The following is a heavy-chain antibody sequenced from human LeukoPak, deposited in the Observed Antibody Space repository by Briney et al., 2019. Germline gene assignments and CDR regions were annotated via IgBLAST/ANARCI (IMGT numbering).Heavy chain of an antibody. J-gene: IGHJ4*02. CDR2: ISLGGNT. CDR3: ASNWGYSQGH. V-gene: IGHV4-4*02. D-gene: IGHD7-27*01. CDR1: SGSISSSNW. Sequence: SETLSLTCTVSSGSISSSNWWSWVRQTPGKGLEWIGEISLGGNTNHNPSLRSRVTISVDQSKNQLFLKLTSVTAADTAIYYCASNWGYSQGHWGQGILVTVSS.